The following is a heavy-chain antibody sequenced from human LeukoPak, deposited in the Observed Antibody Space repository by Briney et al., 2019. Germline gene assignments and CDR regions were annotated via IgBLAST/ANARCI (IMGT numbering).Heavy chain of an antibody. CDR2: ISSSSYI. D-gene: IGHD2-15*01. V-gene: IGHV3-21*01. CDR3: AREFCSGGSCYSGLYLDY. CDR1: GFTFSSYS. J-gene: IGHJ4*02. Sequence: GGSLRLSCAASGFTFSSYSMNWVRQAPGKGLEWVSSISSSSYIYYADSVRGRFTISRDNAKNSLYLQMNSLRAEDTAVYYCAREFCSGGSCYSGLYLDYWGQGTLVTVSS.